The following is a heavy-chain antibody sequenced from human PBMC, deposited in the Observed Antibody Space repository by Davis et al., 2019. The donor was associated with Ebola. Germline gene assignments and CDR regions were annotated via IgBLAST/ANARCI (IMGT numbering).Heavy chain of an antibody. CDR2: IKQDGSEK. D-gene: IGHD3-22*01. V-gene: IGHV3-7*03. J-gene: IGHJ4*02. Sequence: GGSLRLSCAASEFTFSGYWMSWVRQAPGKGLEWVANIKQDGSEKYYVDSVKGRFIISRDNAKNSLYLQMNSLRVDDTAVYFCARDGPNYDVDYWGQGTLVTVSA. CDR1: EFTFSGYW. CDR3: ARDGPNYDVDY.